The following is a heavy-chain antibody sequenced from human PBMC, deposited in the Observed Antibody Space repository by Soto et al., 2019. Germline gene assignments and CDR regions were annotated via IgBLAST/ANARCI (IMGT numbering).Heavy chain of an antibody. CDR2: ISYDGSNK. D-gene: IGHD3-3*01. V-gene: IGHV3-30-3*01. Sequence: GGSLRLSCAASGFTFSSYAMHWVRQAPGKGLEWVAVISYDGSNKYYADSVKGRFTISRDNSKNTLYLQMNSLRAEDTAVYYCARAAHYDFGSGYFDYWGQGTLVTVSS. CDR1: GFTFSSYA. CDR3: ARAAHYDFGSGYFDY. J-gene: IGHJ4*02.